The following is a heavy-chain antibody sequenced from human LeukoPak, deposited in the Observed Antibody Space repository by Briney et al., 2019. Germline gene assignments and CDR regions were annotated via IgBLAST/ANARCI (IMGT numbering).Heavy chain of an antibody. V-gene: IGHV3-7*05. D-gene: IGHD3-10*01. CDR3: VRDGMGGIKAFDM. J-gene: IGHJ3*02. Sequence: GGTLTLSCVGSGFNFRSYWMSWVRQAPGKGLEWVANIKPDGSQKYFVDSVRGRFTISRDNAKNSVYLQMTSLRAEETALYYCVRDGMGGIKAFDMWGQGTVVTVSS. CDR1: GFNFRSYW. CDR2: IKPDGSQK.